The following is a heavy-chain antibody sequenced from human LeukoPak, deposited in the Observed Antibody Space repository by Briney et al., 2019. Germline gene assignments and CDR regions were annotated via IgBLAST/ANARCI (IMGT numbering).Heavy chain of an antibody. CDR3: ARGGYYYGSGSSPFFDY. Sequence: PSETLSLTCTVSGGSISSGDYYWSWIRQSPGKGLEWIGYIYYSGSTYYNPSLKSRVSLSVDTSQNQFSLKLSSVTAADTAVYYCARGGYYYGSGSSPFFDYWGQGTLVTVSS. CDR2: IYYSGST. V-gene: IGHV4-30-4*01. J-gene: IGHJ4*02. CDR1: GGSISSGDYY. D-gene: IGHD3-10*01.